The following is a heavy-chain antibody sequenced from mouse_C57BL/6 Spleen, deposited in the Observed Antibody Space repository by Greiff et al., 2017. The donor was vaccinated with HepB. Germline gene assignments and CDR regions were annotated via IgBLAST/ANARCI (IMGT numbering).Heavy chain of an antibody. V-gene: IGHV1-74*01. CDR3: AIEERDGYYAMYY. CDR1: GYTFTSYW. CDR2: IHPSDSYT. D-gene: IGHD2-3*01. Sequence: QVQLQQPGAELVKPGASVKVSCKASGYTFTSYWMHWVKQRPGQGLEWIGRIHPSDSYTNYNQKFKGKATLTVDKSSSTAYMQLSSLTSEDSAVYYCAIEERDGYYAMYYWGQGTSVTVSS. J-gene: IGHJ4*01.